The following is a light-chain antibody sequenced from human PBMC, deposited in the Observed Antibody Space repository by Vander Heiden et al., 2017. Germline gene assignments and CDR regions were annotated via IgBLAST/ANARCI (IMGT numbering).Light chain of an antibody. CDR3: QQYDNLPLT. CDR2: DAS. Sequence: DILMTQSPSSLSASVGDRVTITCQASQDITNYLNWYQQKPGKAPKLVIYDASNLETGVPSRFSGSGSGTDFTFTISSLQPEDIATYYCQQYDNLPLTFGGGTKVEIK. CDR1: QDITNY. J-gene: IGKJ4*01. V-gene: IGKV1-33*01.